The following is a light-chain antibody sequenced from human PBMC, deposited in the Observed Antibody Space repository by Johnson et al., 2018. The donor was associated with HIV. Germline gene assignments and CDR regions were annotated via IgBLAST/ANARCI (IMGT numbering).Light chain of an antibody. CDR3: GILDASLSPHYV. CDR1: SSNIENYF. V-gene: IGLV1-51*02. CDR2: EDN. J-gene: IGLJ1*01. Sequence: QSVLTQPPSVSAAPGQRVNISCSGNSSNIENYFVSWYQQLPGAAPRLVIYEDNKRPSGIPDRFSGSKSGASATLGITGLQTGDEADYYCGILDASLSPHYVFGSGTKVTVL.